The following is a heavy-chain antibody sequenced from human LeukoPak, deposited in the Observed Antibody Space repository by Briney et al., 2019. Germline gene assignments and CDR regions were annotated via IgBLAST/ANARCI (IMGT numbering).Heavy chain of an antibody. CDR2: ISAYNGNT. J-gene: IGHJ4*02. Sequence: ASVKVSCKASGYTFTSYGISWVRQAPGQGLEWMGWISAYNGNTDYAQKLQGRVTMTTDTSTSTAYMELRSLRSDDTAVYYCARDGRYSGKRSDFDYWGQGTLVTVSS. CDR3: ARDGRYSGKRSDFDY. V-gene: IGHV1-18*01. CDR1: GYTFTSYG. D-gene: IGHD5-12*01.